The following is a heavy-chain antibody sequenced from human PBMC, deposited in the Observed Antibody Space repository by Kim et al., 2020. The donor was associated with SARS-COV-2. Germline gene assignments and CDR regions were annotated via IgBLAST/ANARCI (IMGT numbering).Heavy chain of an antibody. J-gene: IGHJ3*02. V-gene: IGHV4-39*01. CDR3: ARHVQWELLVAFDI. Sequence: SETLSLTCTVSGGSISSSSYYWGWIRQPPGKGLEWIGSIYYSGSTYYNPSLKSRVTISVDTSKNQFSLKLSSVTAADTAVYYCARHVQWELLVAFDICG. CDR2: IYYSGST. D-gene: IGHD1-26*01. CDR1: GGSISSSSYY.